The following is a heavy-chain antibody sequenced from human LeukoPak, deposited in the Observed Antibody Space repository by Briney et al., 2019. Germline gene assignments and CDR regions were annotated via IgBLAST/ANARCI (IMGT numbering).Heavy chain of an antibody. CDR1: GFSIGSGFY. D-gene: IGHD6-19*01. V-gene: IGHV4-38-2*01. CDR2: LYHSGST. J-gene: IGHJ4*02. CDR3: ARLMGGSGWLRGFDY. Sequence: SETLSLTCSVSGFSIGSGFYWGWIRQSPRKGLEWIGSLYHSGSTYSNPSFKSRISMSVDTSRNHFSLKLLSVTAADTAVYYCARLMGGSGWLRGFDYWGQGTLVTVSS.